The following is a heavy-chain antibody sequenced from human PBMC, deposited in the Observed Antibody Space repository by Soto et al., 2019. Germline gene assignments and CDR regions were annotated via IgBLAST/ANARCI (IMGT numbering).Heavy chain of an antibody. CDR3: ARAPGYCSSTSCDTPTFDY. J-gene: IGHJ4*02. CDR1: VYTFTGYY. V-gene: IGHV1-2*04. D-gene: IGHD2-2*02. Sequence: ASVKVSCKASVYTFTGYYMHWVRQAPGQGLEWMGWINPNSGGTNYAQKFQGWVTMTRDTSISTAYMELSRLRSDDTAVYYCARAPGYCSSTSCDTPTFDYWGQGTLVTVSS. CDR2: INPNSGGT.